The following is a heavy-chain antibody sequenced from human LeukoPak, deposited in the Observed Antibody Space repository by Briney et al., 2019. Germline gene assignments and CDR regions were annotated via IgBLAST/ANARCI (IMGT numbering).Heavy chain of an antibody. CDR2: ITISGGNP. CDR1: GFTFTTYG. V-gene: IGHV3-23*01. CDR3: AKGSASSGYPRDY. D-gene: IGHD3-22*01. Sequence: GGSLRLSCAASGFTFTTYGMSWVRQAPGKGLEWVSGITISGGNPYSADSVKGRFTIYKDNSKSTLYLQMNSLRVEDTAVYYCAKGSASSGYPRDYWGQGTLVTV. J-gene: IGHJ4*02.